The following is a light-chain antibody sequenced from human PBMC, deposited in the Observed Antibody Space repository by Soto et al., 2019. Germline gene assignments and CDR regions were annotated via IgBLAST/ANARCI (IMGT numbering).Light chain of an antibody. Sequence: QSALTQPASVSGSPGQSITISCTGTSSDVGGYNYVSWYQQYPGKVPKLMIYQVTNRPSGVSNRFSGSKSDNTAFLTISGLQAEDEADYYCSSYRYKDTRVFGGGTKVTVL. CDR2: QVT. V-gene: IGLV2-14*01. CDR1: SSDVGGYNY. J-gene: IGLJ3*02. CDR3: SSYRYKDTRV.